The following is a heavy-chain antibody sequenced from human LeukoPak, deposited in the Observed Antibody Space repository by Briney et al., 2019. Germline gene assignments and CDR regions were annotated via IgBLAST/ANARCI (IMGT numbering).Heavy chain of an antibody. CDR2: IYTSAST. Sequence: SESLSHTCTVSGGSISSYYWSWIRQPAGKGLEWIGRIYTSASTNYNPSLKSRVTMSVDTSKNQFSLKLSSVTAADTAVYYCARDSPRDYYDSSGYYYYAFDIWGQGTMVTVSS. D-gene: IGHD3-22*01. V-gene: IGHV4-4*07. J-gene: IGHJ3*02. CDR3: ARDSPRDYYDSSGYYYYAFDI. CDR1: GGSISSYY.